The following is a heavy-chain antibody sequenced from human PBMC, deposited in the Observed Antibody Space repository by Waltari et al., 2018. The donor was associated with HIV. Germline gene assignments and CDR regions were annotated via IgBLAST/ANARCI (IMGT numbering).Heavy chain of an antibody. V-gene: IGHV3-30*18. CDR1: GFTFSSYG. Sequence: SGGGVVQPGRSLRLSCAASGFTFSSYGMHWVRQAPGKGLEWVAVISYDGSNKYYADSVKGRFTISRDNSKNTLYLQMNSLRAEDTAVYYCAKGWTPRYFDYWGQGTLVTVSS. J-gene: IGHJ4*02. CDR2: ISYDGSNK. D-gene: IGHD1-1*01. CDR3: AKGWTPRYFDY.